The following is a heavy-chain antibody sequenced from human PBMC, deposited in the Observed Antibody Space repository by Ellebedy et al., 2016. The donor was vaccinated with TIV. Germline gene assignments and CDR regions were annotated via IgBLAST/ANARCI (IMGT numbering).Heavy chain of an antibody. CDR1: GGSLSGYY. J-gene: IGHJ4*02. Sequence: MPSETLSLTCDVSGGSLSGYYWSWIRQPPGQGLEWIGEIIHSGSTNSNSSLKSRVTISLDTSKNQFSLKLSSVTAADTAVYYCTRGVTDQNWGQGILVTVSS. D-gene: IGHD2-21*02. CDR2: IIHSGST. CDR3: TRGVTDQN. V-gene: IGHV4-34*01.